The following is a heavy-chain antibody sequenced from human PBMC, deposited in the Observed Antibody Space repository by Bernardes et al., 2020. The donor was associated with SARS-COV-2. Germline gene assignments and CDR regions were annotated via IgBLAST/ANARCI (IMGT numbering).Heavy chain of an antibody. D-gene: IGHD4-17*01. J-gene: IGHJ4*02. CDR1: GFTFSNYP. Sequence: GGSLRLSCVASGFTFSNYPMHWVRQPPGKGLEWVAVISYEGSSIYYADSVKGRFTISRDNSKNTLYLQMNSLRVEDTAVYYCARDILTVTTMLWGQGTLVTVSS. CDR3: ARDILTVTTML. CDR2: ISYEGSSI. V-gene: IGHV3-30-3*01.